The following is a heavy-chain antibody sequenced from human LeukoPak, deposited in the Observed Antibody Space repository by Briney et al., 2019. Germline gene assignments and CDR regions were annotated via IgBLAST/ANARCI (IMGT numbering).Heavy chain of an antibody. CDR3: VSPTADYPFLYYFDS. Sequence: PGGSLRLSCAASGFTFSSYAMSWVRQAPGKGLGWVAVISSDGNSKNFALSVKGRFAISRDNSKNTLFLQMNNLRSEDTALYYCVSPTADYPFLYYFDSWGQGTLVTVSS. V-gene: IGHV3-30*09. D-gene: IGHD5-12*01. J-gene: IGHJ4*02. CDR1: GFTFSSYA. CDR2: ISSDGNSK.